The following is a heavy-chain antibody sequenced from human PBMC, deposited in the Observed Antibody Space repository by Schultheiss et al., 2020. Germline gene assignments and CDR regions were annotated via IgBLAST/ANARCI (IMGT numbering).Heavy chain of an antibody. J-gene: IGHJ4*02. CDR1: GGSISSSTYY. V-gene: IGHV4-39*07. Sequence: SETLSLTCTVSGGSISSSTYYWSWLRQHPGKGLEWIGYISYGGSTYNNPSLNSRVTMSVDTSKNQFSLKLSSVTAADTAVYYCARDVEQQLVLWGQGTLVTV. D-gene: IGHD6-13*01. CDR3: ARDVEQQLVL. CDR2: ISYGGST.